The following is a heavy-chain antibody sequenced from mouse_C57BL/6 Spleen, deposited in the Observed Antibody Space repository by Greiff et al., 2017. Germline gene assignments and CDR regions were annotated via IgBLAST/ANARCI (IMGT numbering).Heavy chain of an antibody. CDR3: ARSYDGGDY. CDR1: GYTFTSYW. CDR2: IDPSDSYT. J-gene: IGHJ2*01. V-gene: IGHV1-69*01. D-gene: IGHD2-3*01. Sequence: QVQLKQPGAELVMPGASVKLSCKASGYTFTSYWMHWVKQRPGQGLEWIGEIDPSDSYTNYNQTFKGKSTLTVDKSSSTAYMQLSSLTSEDSAVXYCARSYDGGDYWGQGTTLTVSS.